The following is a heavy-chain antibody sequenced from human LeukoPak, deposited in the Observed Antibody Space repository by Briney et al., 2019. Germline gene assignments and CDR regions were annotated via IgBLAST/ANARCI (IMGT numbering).Heavy chain of an antibody. CDR3: ARGDDYGDYGMGYGMDV. V-gene: IGHV4-59*08. D-gene: IGHD4-17*01. CDR1: GGSISSYY. CDR2: IYYSGST. Sequence: SETLSLTCTVSGGSISSYYWSWIRQPPGKGLEWIGYIYYSGSTNYNPSLKSRVTISVDTSKNQFSLKLSSVIAADTAVYYCARGDDYGDYGMGYGMDVWGQGTTVTVSS. J-gene: IGHJ6*02.